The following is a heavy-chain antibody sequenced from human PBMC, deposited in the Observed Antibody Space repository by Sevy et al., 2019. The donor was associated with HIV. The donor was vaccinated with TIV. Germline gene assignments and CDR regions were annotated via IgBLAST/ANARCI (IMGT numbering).Heavy chain of an antibody. CDR2: IHFTGNT. V-gene: IGHV4-59*01. Sequence: SETLSLTCSVSGGSISSYFWTWVRQSPGKGLEWIGNIHFTGNTDYSPSLKSRVTLSLDTSKSQFPLTLKSVTAADTAIYFCARDSTTRLRVLDYWGQGTLVTVSS. J-gene: IGHJ4*02. D-gene: IGHD1-1*01. CDR3: ARDSTTRLRVLDY. CDR1: GGSISSYF.